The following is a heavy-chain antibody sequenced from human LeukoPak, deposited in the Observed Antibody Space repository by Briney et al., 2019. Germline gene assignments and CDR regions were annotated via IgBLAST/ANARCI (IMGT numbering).Heavy chain of an antibody. CDR2: IYYSGST. V-gene: IGHV4-59*01. CDR1: GGSLSTYY. Sequence: SETLSLTCTVSGGSLSTYYWSWIRQPPGKGLEWIGYIYYSGSTNYNPSLKSRVTMSVDTSKNQLSLKVSSVTAADAAVYYCARLFCIGATCYHMDVWGKVTTVTVSS. J-gene: IGHJ6*04. D-gene: IGHD2-2*01. CDR3: ARLFCIGATCYHMDV.